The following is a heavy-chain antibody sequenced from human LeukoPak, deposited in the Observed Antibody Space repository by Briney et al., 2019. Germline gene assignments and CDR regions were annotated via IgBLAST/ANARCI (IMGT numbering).Heavy chain of an antibody. CDR1: GGTFSSYA. D-gene: IGHD3-10*01. CDR2: IIPIFGTA. J-gene: IGHJ6*03. V-gene: IGHV1-69*05. Sequence: ASVKVSCKASGGTFSSYAISWVRQAPGQGLEWMGGIIPIFGTANYAQKFQGRVTITTDESTSTAYMELSSLRSEDAAVYYCARLWFGELLPQVGNYMDVWGKGTTVAVSS. CDR3: ARLWFGELLPQVGNYMDV.